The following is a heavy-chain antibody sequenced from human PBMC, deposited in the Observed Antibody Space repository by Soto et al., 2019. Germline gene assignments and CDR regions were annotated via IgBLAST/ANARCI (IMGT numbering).Heavy chain of an antibody. V-gene: IGHV1-24*01. Sequence: ASVKVSCKVSRYTLTELSMHWVRQAPGKGLEWMGGFDPEDGETIYAQKFQGRVTMTEDTSTDTAYMELSSLRSEDTAVYYCARLDQYYDIFYYYGMDVWGQGTTVTVSS. CDR3: ARLDQYYDIFYYYGMDV. CDR1: RYTLTELS. CDR2: FDPEDGET. D-gene: IGHD3-9*01. J-gene: IGHJ6*02.